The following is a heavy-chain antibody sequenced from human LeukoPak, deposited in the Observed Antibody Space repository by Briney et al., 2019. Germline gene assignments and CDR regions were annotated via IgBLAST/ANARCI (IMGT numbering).Heavy chain of an antibody. V-gene: IGHV4-31*11. CDR1: GGSFSGYY. Sequence: PSETLSLTCAVSGGSFSGYYWSWIRQHPGKGLEWIGYIYYSGSTYYNPSLKSRVTISVDTSKNQFSLKLSSVTAADTAVYYCARDPGVLWFGEFSWFDPWGQGTLVTVSS. J-gene: IGHJ5*02. D-gene: IGHD3-10*01. CDR3: ARDPGVLWFGEFSWFDP. CDR2: IYYSGST.